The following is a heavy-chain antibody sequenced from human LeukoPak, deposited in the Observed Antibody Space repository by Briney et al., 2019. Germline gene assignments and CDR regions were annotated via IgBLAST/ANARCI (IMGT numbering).Heavy chain of an antibody. V-gene: IGHV5-51*01. CDR2: IDPSDSYP. Sequence: GESLKISCRASGNSLTTYYIGWVRQMPGTGPEWMGSIDPSDSYPKYSPSFQGQVTFSADKSISTAYLQWSSLKASDSAMYYCARHGGAFDYWGQGTLVTVSS. D-gene: IGHD4-17*01. CDR3: ARHGGAFDY. J-gene: IGHJ4*02. CDR1: GNSLTTYY.